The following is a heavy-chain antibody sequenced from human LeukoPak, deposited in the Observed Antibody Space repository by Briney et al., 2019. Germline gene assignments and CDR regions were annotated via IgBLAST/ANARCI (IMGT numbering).Heavy chain of an antibody. CDR1: GFTFDDYA. Sequence: GGSLRLSCAASGFTFDDYAMHWVRQAPGKGLVWVSSVDRDGSVIKYADSVKGRFTISRDNAKSLLYLQVNSLRAEDTAVYYCARDESYGMDVWGQGTTVTVSS. V-gene: IGHV3-74*03. CDR2: VDRDGSVI. J-gene: IGHJ6*02. CDR3: ARDESYGMDV.